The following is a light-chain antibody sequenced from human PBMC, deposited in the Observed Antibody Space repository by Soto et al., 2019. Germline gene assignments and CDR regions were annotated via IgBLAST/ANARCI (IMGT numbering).Light chain of an antibody. CDR3: QQYNSYSWT. CDR1: QSISSW. J-gene: IGKJ1*01. Sequence: DIQMTQSPSTLSASVGDRVNITCRASQSISSWLAWYQQKPGKAPKLLIYKASNLESGVPSRFSGSGSGTEFTLTISSLQPDDFATYYCQQYNSYSWTFGQGTKVEIK. CDR2: KAS. V-gene: IGKV1-5*03.